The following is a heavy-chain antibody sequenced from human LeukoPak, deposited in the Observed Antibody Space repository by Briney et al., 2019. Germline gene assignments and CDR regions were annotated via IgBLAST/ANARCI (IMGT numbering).Heavy chain of an antibody. D-gene: IGHD1-26*01. CDR1: GFTFTNYW. Sequence: GGSLRLSCVASGFTFTNYWMGWVRQAPGKGLEWVANIKQDGSEKYYVDSVKGRFTISRDNAKNSLDLQMTSLRDEDTAVYYCASSISGSYYYWGQGTLVTVSS. CDR2: IKQDGSEK. CDR3: ASSISGSYYY. J-gene: IGHJ4*02. V-gene: IGHV3-7*01.